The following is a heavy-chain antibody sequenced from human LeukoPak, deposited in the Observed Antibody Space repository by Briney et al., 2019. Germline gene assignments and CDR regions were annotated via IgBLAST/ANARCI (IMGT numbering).Heavy chain of an antibody. Sequence: GASVKVSCKASGGTFSSYAISWVRQAPGQGLEWMGGIIPIFGTANYAQKFQGRVTITADESTSTAYMELSSLRPEDTAVYYCARGGSGYSYGYVRYYGMDVWGQGTTVTVSS. CDR3: ARGGSGYSYGYVRYYGMDV. CDR1: GGTFSSYA. D-gene: IGHD5-18*01. CDR2: IIPIFGTA. J-gene: IGHJ6*02. V-gene: IGHV1-69*13.